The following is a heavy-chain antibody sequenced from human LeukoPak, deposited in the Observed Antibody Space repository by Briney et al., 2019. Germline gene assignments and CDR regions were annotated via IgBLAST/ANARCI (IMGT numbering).Heavy chain of an antibody. CDR2: IGGSGGST. V-gene: IGHV3-23*01. CDR3: AKNGGSSITSWFDY. Sequence: GGSLRLSCVASGFTFRSYAMNWVRQAPGKGLEWVSSIGGSGGSTYYADSVKGRFTISRDNSKNTLYLQMNSLRAEDTAVYYCAKNGGSSITSWFDYWGQGTLVTVSS. J-gene: IGHJ4*02. CDR1: GFTFRSYA. D-gene: IGHD2-2*01.